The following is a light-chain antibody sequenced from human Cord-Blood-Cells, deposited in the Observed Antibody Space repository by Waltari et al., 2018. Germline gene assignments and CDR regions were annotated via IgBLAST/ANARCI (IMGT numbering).Light chain of an antibody. CDR3: AAWDDSLSGRV. Sequence: QSVLTQPPSASGTPGHRVTSPCSRISSNTGSTYVYWYQQLQGTAPKLLIYRNTQRPSGVPDRFSGSKSGTSASLAISGLRYEDEADYYCAAWDDSLSGRVFGGGTKLTVL. CDR2: RNT. CDR1: SSNTGSTY. J-gene: IGLJ3*02. V-gene: IGLV1-47*01.